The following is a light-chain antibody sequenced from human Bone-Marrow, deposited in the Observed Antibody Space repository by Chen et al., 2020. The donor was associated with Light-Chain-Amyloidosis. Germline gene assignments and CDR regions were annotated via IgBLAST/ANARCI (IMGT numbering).Light chain of an antibody. CDR1: ISDIGGSNF. V-gene: IGLV2-14*03. Sequence: QSALTQPASVSASPGQSITISCTGTISDIGGSNFVSWFQQHPRKAPKLMIYDVTTLPAGFSHRFSGYKSANTAYLTISGLQAEDEADYYCSSWTSSTNIGVFGTGTQVTV. J-gene: IGLJ1*01. CDR3: SSWTSSTNIGV. CDR2: DVT.